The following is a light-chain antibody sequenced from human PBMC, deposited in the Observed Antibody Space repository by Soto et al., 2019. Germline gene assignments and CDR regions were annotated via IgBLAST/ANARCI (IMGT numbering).Light chain of an antibody. CDR3: QQANSFPIT. J-gene: IGKJ5*01. CDR2: DAS. CDR1: QSVTHW. Sequence: DIQMTQSPSTLSASVGDRVAMTFRASQSVTHWLAWYQQRPGKAPKLLIYDASTLERGVPSRFSGSGSGTDFTLTISGLQPEDCAIYFCQQANSFPITFGQGTRLEIK. V-gene: IGKV1-5*01.